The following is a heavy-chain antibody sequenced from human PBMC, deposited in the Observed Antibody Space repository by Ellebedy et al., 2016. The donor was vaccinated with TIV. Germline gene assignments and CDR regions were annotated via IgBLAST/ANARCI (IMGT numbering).Heavy chain of an antibody. CDR3: ARTDPWQPIDD. J-gene: IGHJ4*02. Sequence: MPGGSLRFSCSVSGGSVSSTRYYWAWIRQPPGKGLEYIGSVYYSGGPYYNPSFKSRVTLSADTSKNQFSLNLRTVTAADTAVYYCARTDPWQPIDDWGQGILVSVSS. D-gene: IGHD2-21*02. CDR2: VYYSGGP. CDR1: GGSVSSTRYY. V-gene: IGHV4-39*01.